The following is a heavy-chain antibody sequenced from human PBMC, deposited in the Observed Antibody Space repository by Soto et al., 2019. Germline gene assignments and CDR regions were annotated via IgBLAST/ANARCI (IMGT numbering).Heavy chain of an antibody. CDR2: ISAYNGNT. J-gene: IGHJ3*02. Sequence: ASVKVSCKASGYTFTIYGISWVRQAPGQGLEWMGWISAYNGNTNYAQKLQGRVTMTTDTSTSTAYMELRSLRSDDTAVYYCAREKSIRFLEWSRDGPSAPAFDIWGQGTMVTVSS. CDR3: AREKSIRFLEWSRDGPSAPAFDI. V-gene: IGHV1-18*01. D-gene: IGHD3-3*01. CDR1: GYTFTIYG.